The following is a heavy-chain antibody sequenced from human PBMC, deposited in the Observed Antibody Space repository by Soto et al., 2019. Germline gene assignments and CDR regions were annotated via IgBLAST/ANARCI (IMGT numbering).Heavy chain of an antibody. Sequence: GGSLRLSCAASGFTFSVYAMTWVRQAPGKGLDWVSRISDNGGRRYYEDSVKGRFTISRDNSKNTVHLQMSSLRAEDTAVYYFPRDYYTYYVTRGYYRSTDYWGGAT. D-gene: IGHD3-22*01. CDR3: PRDYYTYYVTRGYYRSTDY. CDR1: GFTFSVYA. V-gene: IGHV3-23*01. CDR2: ISDNGGRR. J-gene: IGHJ4*02.